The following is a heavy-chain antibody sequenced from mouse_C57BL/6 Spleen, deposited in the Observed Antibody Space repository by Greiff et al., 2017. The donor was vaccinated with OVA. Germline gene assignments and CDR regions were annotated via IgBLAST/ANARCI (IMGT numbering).Heavy chain of an antibody. CDR1: GYTFTDYE. J-gene: IGHJ2*01. D-gene: IGHD2-3*01. V-gene: IGHV1-15*01. Sequence: QVQLQQSGAELERPGASVTLSCKASGYTFTDYEMHWVKQTPVHGLEWIGAIDPETGGTAYNQKFKGKAILTADKSSSTAYMELRSLTSEDSAVYYCTRDGYYVLDYWGQGTTLTVSS. CDR3: TRDGYYVLDY. CDR2: IDPETGGT.